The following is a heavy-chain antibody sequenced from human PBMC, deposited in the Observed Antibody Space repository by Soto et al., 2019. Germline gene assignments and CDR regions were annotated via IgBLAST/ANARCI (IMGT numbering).Heavy chain of an antibody. CDR1: GYTFTSYA. V-gene: IGHV1-3*01. D-gene: IGHD6-19*01. CDR3: ARTKYSSGWYTNYYYYGMDV. Sequence: AAVKGSCKASGYTFTSYAMHWVRQAPGQRLEWMGWINAGNGNTKYSQKFQGRVNITRDTSASTAYMELSSLRSEDTAVYYCARTKYSSGWYTNYYYYGMDVWGQGTTVTVSS. CDR2: INAGNGNT. J-gene: IGHJ6*02.